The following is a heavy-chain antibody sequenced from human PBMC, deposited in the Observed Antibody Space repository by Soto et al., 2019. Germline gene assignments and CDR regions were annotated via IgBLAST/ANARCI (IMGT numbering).Heavy chain of an antibody. CDR2: IYYSGST. V-gene: IGHV4-59*01. D-gene: IGHD2-2*01. CDR3: ARVVVPAAIGWFDP. J-gene: IGHJ5*02. Sequence: SETLSLTCTVSGGSISSYYWSWIRQPPGKGLEWVGYIYYSGSTNYNPSLKSRVTISVDTSKNQFSLKLSSVTAADAAVYYCARVVVPAAIGWFDPWGQGTLVTVSS. CDR1: GGSISSYY.